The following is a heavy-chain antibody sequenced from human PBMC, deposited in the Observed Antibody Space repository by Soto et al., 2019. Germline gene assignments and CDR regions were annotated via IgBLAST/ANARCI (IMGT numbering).Heavy chain of an antibody. V-gene: IGHV4-59*01. CDR3: ARGSRIAAADKPYYFDY. CDR1: GGSISIYY. Sequence: PSETLSLTCTVSGGSISIYYWSWIRQPPGKGLEWIGYIYYSGSTNYNPSLKSRVTISVDTSKNQFSLKLSSVTAADTAVYYCARGSRIAAADKPYYFDYWGQGTLVTVSS. J-gene: IGHJ4*02. CDR2: IYYSGST. D-gene: IGHD6-13*01.